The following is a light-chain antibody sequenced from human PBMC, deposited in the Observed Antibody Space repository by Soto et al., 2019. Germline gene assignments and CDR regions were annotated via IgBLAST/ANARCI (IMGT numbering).Light chain of an antibody. CDR3: SSYSSSPTHVV. CDR1: SSDVGDFNY. Sequence: QSALTQPASVSGSPGRSVTISCTGSSSDVGDFNYVSWYQHLPGRAPKLIIYDVTNRPSGISYRFSASKSGRTASLTISGLQAEDEADYYCSSYSSSPTHVVFGGGTKLT. J-gene: IGLJ2*01. CDR2: DVT. V-gene: IGLV2-14*03.